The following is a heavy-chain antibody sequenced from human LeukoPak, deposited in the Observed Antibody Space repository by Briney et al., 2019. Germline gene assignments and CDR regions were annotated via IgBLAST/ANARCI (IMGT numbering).Heavy chain of an antibody. CDR2: IKRKSDGGTT. CDR3: TTELDIRPNHY. CDR1: KFTSSVYE. Sequence: KPGGSLRLSCAASKFTSSVYEMNWVRQAPGKGLEWVGRIKRKSDGGTTDYAAPVKGRFTISRDDSKNTLYLQMNSLKSEDTAVYYCTTELDIRPNHYWGQGTLVTVSS. J-gene: IGHJ4*02. V-gene: IGHV3-15*01. D-gene: IGHD3-22*01.